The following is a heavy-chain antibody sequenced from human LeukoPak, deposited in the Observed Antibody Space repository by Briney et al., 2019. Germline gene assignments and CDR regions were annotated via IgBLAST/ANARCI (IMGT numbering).Heavy chain of an antibody. CDR3: ARSTEWFADY. J-gene: IGHJ4*02. CDR1: GFDFSVYS. V-gene: IGHV3-48*01. D-gene: IGHD3-3*01. CDR2: ITNDRNTI. Sequence: GGSLRLSCAASGFDFSVYSMNWVRQAPGKGLEWISYITNDRNTIYYADSVRGRFTISRDNAKKSVYLELSNLRADDTAMYYCARSTEWFADYWGQGTLVTVSS.